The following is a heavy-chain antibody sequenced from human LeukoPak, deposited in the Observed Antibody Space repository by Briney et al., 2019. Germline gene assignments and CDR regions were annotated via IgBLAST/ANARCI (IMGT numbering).Heavy chain of an antibody. CDR3: ARGRRRDYAPSADY. CDR2: INHSGST. Sequence: SETLSLTCAVYGGSFSGYYWSWIRQPPGKGLEWIGEINHSGSTNYNPSLKSRVTISVDTSENQFSLKLSSVTAADTAVYYCARGRRRDYAPSADYWGQGTLVTVSS. CDR1: GGSFSGYY. J-gene: IGHJ4*02. V-gene: IGHV4-34*01. D-gene: IGHD4-17*01.